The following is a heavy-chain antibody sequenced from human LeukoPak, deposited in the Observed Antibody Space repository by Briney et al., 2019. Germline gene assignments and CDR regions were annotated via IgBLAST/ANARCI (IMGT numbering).Heavy chain of an antibody. CDR2: INAGNGNT. D-gene: IGHD3-9*01. CDR3: ARVQGRYYDILTGRGGFDP. V-gene: IGHV1-3*01. J-gene: IGHJ5*02. CDR1: GYTFTSYA. Sequence: ASVKVSCKASGYTFTSYAMHWVRQAPGQRLEWMGWINAGNGNTKYSQKFQGRVTITRDTSASTAYMELSSLRSEDTAVYYCARVQGRYYDILTGRGGFDPWGQGTLVTVSS.